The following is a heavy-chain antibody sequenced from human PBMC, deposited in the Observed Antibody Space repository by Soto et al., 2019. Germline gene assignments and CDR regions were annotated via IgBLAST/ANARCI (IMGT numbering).Heavy chain of an antibody. CDR3: ARDVLGPYSSGWYYYYGMDV. J-gene: IGHJ6*02. V-gene: IGHV3-21*01. CDR1: GFTFSSYS. Sequence: GGSLRLSCAASGFTFSSYSMNWVRQAPGKGLEWVSSISSSSSYIYYADSVKGRFTISRDNAKNSLYLQMNSLRAEDTAVYYCARDVLGPYSSGWYYYYGMDVWGQGTTVTVSS. D-gene: IGHD6-19*01. CDR2: ISSSSSYI.